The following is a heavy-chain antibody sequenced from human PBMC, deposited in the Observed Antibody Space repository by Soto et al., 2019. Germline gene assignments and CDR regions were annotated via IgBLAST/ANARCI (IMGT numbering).Heavy chain of an antibody. D-gene: IGHD3-22*01. V-gene: IGHV3-30*03. Sequence: GGSLRLSCAASGFTFSSYGMHWVRQAPGKGLEWVAVISYDGSNKYYADSVKGRFTISRDNSKNTLYLQMNSLRPEDTAVDCCASIDSSGWGAGAFDIWGQGIMVTV. CDR2: ISYDGSNK. CDR3: ASIDSSGWGAGAFDI. CDR1: GFTFSSYG. J-gene: IGHJ3*02.